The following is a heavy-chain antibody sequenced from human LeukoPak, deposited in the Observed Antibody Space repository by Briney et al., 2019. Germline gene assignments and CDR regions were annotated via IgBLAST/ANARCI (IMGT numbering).Heavy chain of an antibody. CDR2: ITPIFGTA. Sequence: ASVKVSCKASGGTFSSYAISWVRQAPGQGLEWMGGITPIFGTANYAQKFQGRVTITADESTSTAYMELSSLRSEDTAVYYCARISVGYCSSTSCQVYYGMDVWGKGTTVTVSS. D-gene: IGHD2-2*01. V-gene: IGHV1-69*13. CDR1: GGTFSSYA. J-gene: IGHJ6*04. CDR3: ARISVGYCSSTSCQVYYGMDV.